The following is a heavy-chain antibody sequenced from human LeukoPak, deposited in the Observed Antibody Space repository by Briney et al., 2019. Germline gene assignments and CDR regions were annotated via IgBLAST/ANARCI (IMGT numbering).Heavy chain of an antibody. CDR1: GGTFSSYA. V-gene: IGHV1-69*13. CDR2: IIPIFGTA. D-gene: IGHD2-15*01. Sequence: SVKVSYKASGGTFSSYAISWVRQAPGQGLEWMGGIIPIFGTANYAQKFQGRVTITADESTSTAYMELSSLRSEDTAVYYCARASVVVAATYYFDYWGQGTLVTVSS. CDR3: ARASVVVAATYYFDY. J-gene: IGHJ4*02.